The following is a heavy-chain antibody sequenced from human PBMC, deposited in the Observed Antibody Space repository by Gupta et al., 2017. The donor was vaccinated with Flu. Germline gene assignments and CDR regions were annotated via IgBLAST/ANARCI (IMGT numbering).Heavy chain of an antibody. J-gene: IGHJ4*02. CDR3: ARGGYASSWYFDS. V-gene: IGHV3-23*01. Sequence: EVQLLESGGVLIQPGGSLRLSCAVSGFNLVTYAMTWVRQVPGKGLEWVSSISASGVTYYADSVEGRFTFSRDNSKDTVYLQMSTLRADDTAVYYCARGGYASSWYFDSWVQGTLVTVSS. D-gene: IGHD6-13*01. CDR2: ISASGVT. CDR1: GFNLVTYA.